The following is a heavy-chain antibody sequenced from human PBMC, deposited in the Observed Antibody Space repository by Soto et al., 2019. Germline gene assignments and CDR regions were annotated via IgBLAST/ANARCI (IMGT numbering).Heavy chain of an antibody. Sequence: QVQLQESGPGLVKPSETLSLTCTVSGDPINDHYWSWIRQPPGKGLEWIGYIYYNGRTNYNPSLKSRVTISVDVSKSQLSRKLSSVTAADTAVYYGARHPDRGTTTYPTAGTFDQWGQGTLVTVSS. J-gene: IGHJ4*02. CDR3: ARHPDRGTTTYPTAGTFDQ. D-gene: IGHD2-15*01. CDR1: GDPINDHY. V-gene: IGHV4-59*08. CDR2: IYYNGRT.